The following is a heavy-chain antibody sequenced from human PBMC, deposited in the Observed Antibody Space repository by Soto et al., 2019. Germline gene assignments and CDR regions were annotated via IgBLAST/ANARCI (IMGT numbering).Heavy chain of an antibody. CDR1: GFTFSSYS. V-gene: IGHV3-48*01. J-gene: IGHJ5*02. D-gene: IGHD3-10*01. Sequence: GGSLRLSCAASGFTFSSYSMNWVRQAPGKGLEWVSYISSSSSTIYYADSVKGRFTISRDNAKNSLYLQMNSLRAEDTAVYYCARERLLWFGETRGPRWFDPWGQGTLVTVSS. CDR2: ISSSSSTI. CDR3: ARERLLWFGETRGPRWFDP.